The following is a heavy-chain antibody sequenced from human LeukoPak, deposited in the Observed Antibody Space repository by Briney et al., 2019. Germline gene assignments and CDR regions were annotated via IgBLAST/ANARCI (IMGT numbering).Heavy chain of an antibody. D-gene: IGHD3-22*01. CDR1: GFTFSSYG. V-gene: IGHV3-30*02. CDR3: AKDLYDSSGYYTMGGIDY. Sequence: QPGGSLRLSCAASGFTFSSYGMHWVRQAPGKGLEWVAFIRYDGSNKYYADSVKGRFTISRDNSKNTLYLQMNSLRAEDTAVYYCAKDLYDSSGYYTMGGIDYWGQGTLVTVSS. CDR2: IRYDGSNK. J-gene: IGHJ4*02.